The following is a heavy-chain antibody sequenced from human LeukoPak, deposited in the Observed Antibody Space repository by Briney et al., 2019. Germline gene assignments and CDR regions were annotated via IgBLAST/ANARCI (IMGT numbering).Heavy chain of an antibody. D-gene: IGHD4-17*01. V-gene: IGHV3-23*01. Sequence: TGGSLRLSCAASGFTFSSYAMSWVRQAPGKGLDWVSAISGSGGSTYYADSVKGRFTISRDNSKNTLYLQMNSLRAEDTAVYYCAIQPSPYDYGDSARSFDYWGQGTLVTVSS. CDR3: AIQPSPYDYGDSARSFDY. J-gene: IGHJ4*02. CDR1: GFTFSSYA. CDR2: ISGSGGST.